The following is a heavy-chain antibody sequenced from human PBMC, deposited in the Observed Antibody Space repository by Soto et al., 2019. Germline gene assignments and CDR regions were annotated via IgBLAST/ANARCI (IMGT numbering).Heavy chain of an antibody. Sequence: QVQLQQWGAGLLKPSETLSLTCAVYGGSFSGYYWSWIRQPPGKGLEWIGEIIHSGSTNYNPSLKSRVTISVDTSKNQFSLKLSSVTAADTAVYYCARGPYDYIWGSYRRTGRLFDYWGQGTLVTVSS. CDR2: IIHSGST. J-gene: IGHJ4*02. CDR3: ARGPYDYIWGSYRRTGRLFDY. CDR1: GGSFSGYY. V-gene: IGHV4-34*01. D-gene: IGHD3-16*02.